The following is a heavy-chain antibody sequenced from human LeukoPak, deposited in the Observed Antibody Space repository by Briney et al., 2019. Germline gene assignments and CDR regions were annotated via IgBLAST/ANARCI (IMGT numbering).Heavy chain of an antibody. CDR1: GGSISSYY. CDR3: ARGISSGYYFDY. CDR2: IYYSGST. J-gene: IGHJ4*02. V-gene: IGHV4-59*01. D-gene: IGHD3-22*01. Sequence: SETLSLTCTVSGGSISSYYWSWIRQPPVKGLEWIGYIYYSGSTNYNPSLKSRVTISVDTSKNQFSLKLSSVTAADTAVYYCARGISSGYYFDYWGQGTLVTVSS.